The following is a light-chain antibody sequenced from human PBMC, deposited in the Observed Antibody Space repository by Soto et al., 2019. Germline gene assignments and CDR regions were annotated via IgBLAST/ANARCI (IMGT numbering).Light chain of an antibody. CDR2: GAS. V-gene: IGKV3-11*01. CDR1: QSVSTSS. Sequence: EIVLTQSPGTLSVSPGERVTLSCRASQSVSTSSLAWYQQKPGQAPRLLIYGASNRATGIPARFSGSGSGTDFTLTISSLEPEDFAVYYCQQHSHWPPWTFGQGTRVEIQ. J-gene: IGKJ1*01. CDR3: QQHSHWPPWT.